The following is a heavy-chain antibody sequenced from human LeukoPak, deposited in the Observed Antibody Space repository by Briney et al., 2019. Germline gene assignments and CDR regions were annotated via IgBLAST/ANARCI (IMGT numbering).Heavy chain of an antibody. J-gene: IGHJ4*02. CDR1: GFTFDNYA. V-gene: IGHV3-9*01. CDR2: ISWNSGTI. CDR3: ARDHGRYCSGGSCYFGGFFEY. Sequence: GGSLRLSCAASGFTFDNYAMNWVRQVPGKGLEWISLISWNSGTIGYADSVKGRFTISRDNANNFLYLQMNSLRAEDTAVYYCARDHGRYCSGGSCYFGGFFEYWGQGTLGTVSS. D-gene: IGHD2-15*01.